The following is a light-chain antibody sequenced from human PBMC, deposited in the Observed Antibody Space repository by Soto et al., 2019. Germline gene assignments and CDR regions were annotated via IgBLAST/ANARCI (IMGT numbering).Light chain of an antibody. V-gene: IGKV1-12*01. Sequence: DIQMTQSPSSVSASVGDRVTITCRASQDINSWLTWYQQKPGTAPKVLIYIASRLQPGVPSRFSGRTAGTDFRLSISKLQPQHFATYLCQQSKSFPHTFGGGTNVEIK. CDR1: QDINSW. CDR3: QQSKSFPHT. J-gene: IGKJ4*01. CDR2: IAS.